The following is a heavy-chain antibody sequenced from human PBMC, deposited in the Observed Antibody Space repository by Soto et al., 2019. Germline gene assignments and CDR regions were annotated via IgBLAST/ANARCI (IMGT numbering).Heavy chain of an antibody. Sequence: QLQLQESGPGLVRPSETLSLTCTVSGGSISSSSSYWAFIRQPPGRGLEWIGTIHYTGSPYYNPSFNSRVTIATDTSRNRFSLTLTSVPAADPATDYCAALVVYELLTGLNWFDPWGQGTQVTVSS. V-gene: IGHV4-39*02. CDR1: GGSISSSSSY. CDR2: IHYTGSP. CDR3: AALVVYELLTGLNWFDP. J-gene: IGHJ5*02. D-gene: IGHD2-21*02.